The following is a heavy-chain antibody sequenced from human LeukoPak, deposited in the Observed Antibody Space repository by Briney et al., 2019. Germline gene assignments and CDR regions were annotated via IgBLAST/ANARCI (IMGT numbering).Heavy chain of an antibody. J-gene: IGHJ4*02. V-gene: IGHV3-30*01. CDR3: TRDAYNFNDFDY. CDR2: VSSHGLDG. D-gene: IGHD5-24*01. Sequence: PGTSVSLSCTVSEFTFSDYAMHWVRQAPGKGLEWVAVVSSHGLDGYYADSVRGRFTISRDNSKSTLYLQMDSLRPDDTGIYYCTRDAYNFNDFDYWGQGTLVTVSS. CDR1: EFTFSDYA.